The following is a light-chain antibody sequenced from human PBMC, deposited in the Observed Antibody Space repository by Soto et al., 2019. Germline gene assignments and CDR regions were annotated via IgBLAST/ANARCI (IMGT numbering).Light chain of an antibody. CDR3: QLSDSTWT. CDR1: QNIRSY. V-gene: IGKV1-39*01. Sequence: DIQMTQSPSSLSASIGDRVTITCRASQNIRSYLNWYQQKPGKAPKLLIHAASSLQSGVPSRFSGSGSGTDFTLTISSLQPEDFAAYYRQLSDSTWTFGQGTKVDIK. CDR2: AAS. J-gene: IGKJ1*01.